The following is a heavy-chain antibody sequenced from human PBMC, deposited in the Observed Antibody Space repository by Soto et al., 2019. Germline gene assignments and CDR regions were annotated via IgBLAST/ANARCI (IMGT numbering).Heavy chain of an antibody. CDR2: IDYTGGTT. D-gene: IGHD6-19*01. V-gene: IGHV3-23*01. Sequence: GGSLRLSCAASGFTFSILAMGWVRQAPGKGLEWVSVIDYTGGTTYYTDSVKGRFIISRDNSKKMLYLQMNSLRAEDTAVYYCAKDASRTSGWYYFDYWGQGALVTVSS. CDR3: AKDASRTSGWYYFDY. J-gene: IGHJ4*02. CDR1: GFTFSILA.